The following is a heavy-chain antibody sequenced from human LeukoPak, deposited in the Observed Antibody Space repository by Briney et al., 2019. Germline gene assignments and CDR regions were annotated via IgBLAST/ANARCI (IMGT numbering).Heavy chain of an antibody. CDR1: GFTFSSYS. CDR3: ARGEYGSGSYHIDY. CDR2: ISSSSSYI. D-gene: IGHD3-10*01. V-gene: IGHV3-21*01. Sequence: GGSLRLSCAASGFTFSSYSMNWVRQAPGKGMEWVSSISSSSSYIYYADSVKGRFTISRDNAKNSLYLQMNSLRAEDTAVYYCARGEYGSGSYHIDYWGQGTLVTVSS. J-gene: IGHJ4*02.